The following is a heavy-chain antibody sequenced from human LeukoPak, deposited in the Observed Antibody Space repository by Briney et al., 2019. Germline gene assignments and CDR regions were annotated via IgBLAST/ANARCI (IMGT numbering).Heavy chain of an antibody. CDR2: IYHSGIT. Sequence: SETLSLTCNVSGGSINCYSCYWGWIRQPPGKGLEWIGTIYHSGITHYNPSLRSRVTISVDTSKNQFSLKLSSVTAADTAVYYCARVKGSGTSDYWGQGTLVTVSS. J-gene: IGHJ4*02. CDR3: ARVKGSGTSDY. V-gene: IGHV4-39*07. CDR1: GGSINCYSCY. D-gene: IGHD3-10*01.